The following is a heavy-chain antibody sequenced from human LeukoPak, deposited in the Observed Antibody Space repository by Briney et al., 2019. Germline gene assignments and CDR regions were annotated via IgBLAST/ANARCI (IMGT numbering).Heavy chain of an antibody. CDR3: AKDRDYYDSSGLFDY. CDR2: ISWSSGSI. D-gene: IGHD3-22*01. Sequence: PGRSLRLSCAASGFTFDDYAMHWVRQAPGKGLEWVSGISWSSGSIGYADSVKGRFTISRDNAKKSLYLQMNSLRAEDTALYYCAKDRDYYDSSGLFDYWGQGTLVTVSS. CDR1: GFTFDDYA. V-gene: IGHV3-9*01. J-gene: IGHJ4*02.